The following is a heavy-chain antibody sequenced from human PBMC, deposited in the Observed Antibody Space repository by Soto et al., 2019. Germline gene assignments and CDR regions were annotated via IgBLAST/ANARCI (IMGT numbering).Heavy chain of an antibody. J-gene: IGHJ4*02. CDR2: IYYSGST. CDR1: GGSISSYY. Sequence: KTWETLSLTCTVSGGSISSYYWSWIRPPPGKGLGWIGYIYYSGSTNYNPSLKSRVTISVDTSKNQFSLRLSSVTAADTAVYYCARGGYDFWSRYYEKYYFDYWGQGTLVTVSS. D-gene: IGHD3-3*01. V-gene: IGHV4-59*01. CDR3: ARGGYDFWSRYYEKYYFDY.